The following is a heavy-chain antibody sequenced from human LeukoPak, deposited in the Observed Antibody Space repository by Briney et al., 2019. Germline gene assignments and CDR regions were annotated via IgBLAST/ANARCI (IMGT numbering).Heavy chain of an antibody. Sequence: SETLSLTCTVSGGSISSYYWSWIRQPPGKGLEWIGYIYYSGSTNYNPSLKSRVTISVDTSKNQFSLKLSSVTAADTAVYYCARDVVDGDYGDERYFDYWGQGTLVTVSS. J-gene: IGHJ4*02. D-gene: IGHD4-17*01. CDR1: GGSISSYY. CDR2: IYYSGST. V-gene: IGHV4-59*12. CDR3: ARDVVDGDYGDERYFDY.